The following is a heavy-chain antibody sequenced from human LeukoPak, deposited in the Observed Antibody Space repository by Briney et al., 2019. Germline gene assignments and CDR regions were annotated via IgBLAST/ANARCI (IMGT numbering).Heavy chain of an antibody. J-gene: IGHJ4*02. V-gene: IGHV4-59*12. CDR1: VGSISNYY. CDR3: ARGLLSRVTRL. CDR2: IQDSGST. D-gene: IGHD2/OR15-2a*01. Sequence: SETLSLTCTVSVGSISNYYWSWIRQPPGKGLEWIGYIQDSGSTNHNPSLKSRLTISVDTSKSQISLKLSSVTAADTAVYYCARGLLSRVTRLWGQGTLVTVSS.